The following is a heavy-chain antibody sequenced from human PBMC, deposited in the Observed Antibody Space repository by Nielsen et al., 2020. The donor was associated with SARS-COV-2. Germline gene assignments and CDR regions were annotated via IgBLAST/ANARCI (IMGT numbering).Heavy chain of an antibody. D-gene: IGHD2-21*02. CDR1: GFTFSDYY. CDR2: ISSSGSTI. V-gene: IGHV3-11*01. Sequence: GESLKISCAASGFTFSDYYMSWIRQAPGKGLEWVSYISSSGSTIYYADSVKGRFTISRDNAKNSLYLQMNSPRAEDTAVYYCAKGDLGYCGGDCYSGDAFDIWGQGTMVTVSS. CDR3: AKGDLGYCGGDCYSGDAFDI. J-gene: IGHJ3*02.